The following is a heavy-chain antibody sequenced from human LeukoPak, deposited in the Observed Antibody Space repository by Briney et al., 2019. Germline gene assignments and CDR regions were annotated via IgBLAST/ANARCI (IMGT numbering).Heavy chain of an antibody. V-gene: IGHV3-48*03. CDR1: GFTLSSYD. D-gene: IGHD6-19*01. J-gene: IGHJ4*02. Sequence: GGSLTLSCAASGFTLSSYDMNGVRQAPGKGLEWVSYISSSGTTIYYADSVKGRFTISRDNAKNSLYLQMNSLRAEDTAVYYCARMYSSGPFDYWGQGTLVTVSS. CDR2: ISSSGTTI. CDR3: ARMYSSGPFDY.